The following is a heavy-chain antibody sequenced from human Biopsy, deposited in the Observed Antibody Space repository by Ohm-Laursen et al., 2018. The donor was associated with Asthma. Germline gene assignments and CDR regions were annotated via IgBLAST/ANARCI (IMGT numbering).Heavy chain of an antibody. D-gene: IGHD7-27*01. J-gene: IGHJ4*02. Sequence: GTLSLTCTVSGGSMSSSSYYWGWIRQPPGKGLEWMGSISYTGSAYHNPSLKSRLTISVDTSKNHFSLKLSSVSAADTAVYYCARHWDWGSFFDYWGQGTPVTGSS. V-gene: IGHV4-39*01. CDR2: ISYTGSA. CDR3: ARHWDWGSFFDY. CDR1: GGSMSSSSYY.